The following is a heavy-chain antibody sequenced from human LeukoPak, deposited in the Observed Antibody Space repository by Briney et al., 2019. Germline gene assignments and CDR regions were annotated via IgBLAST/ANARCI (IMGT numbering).Heavy chain of an antibody. CDR3: AKDHSSSWFTAFDY. CDR2: MNPNSGNT. J-gene: IGHJ4*02. CDR1: GYTFTSYD. D-gene: IGHD6-13*01. Sequence: ASVKVSCKASGYTFTSYDINWVRQATGQGLEWMGWMNPNSGNTGYAQKFQGRVTMTRNTSISTAYMELSRLRSEDTAVYYCAKDHSSSWFTAFDYWGQGTLVTVSS. V-gene: IGHV1-8*01.